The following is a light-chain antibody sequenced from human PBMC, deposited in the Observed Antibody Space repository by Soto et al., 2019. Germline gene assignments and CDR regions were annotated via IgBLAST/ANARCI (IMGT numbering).Light chain of an antibody. CDR3: QSYDSSAV. CDR1: SSNIGAGYD. CDR2: GNS. Sequence: QLVLTQPPSVSGAPGQRVTISCTGSSSNIGAGYDVHWYQQLPGTAPKLLIYGNSNRPSGVPDRFSGSKSGTSASLAITGLQAEDEADYYCQSYDSSAVFGGGTKLTVL. J-gene: IGLJ2*01. V-gene: IGLV1-40*01.